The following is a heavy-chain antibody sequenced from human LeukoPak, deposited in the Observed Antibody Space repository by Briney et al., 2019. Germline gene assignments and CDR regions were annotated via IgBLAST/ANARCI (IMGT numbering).Heavy chain of an antibody. J-gene: IGHJ4*02. CDR3: ARRGRTIFGVVTKALDY. D-gene: IGHD3-3*01. CDR2: ISHSGST. CDR1: GGSISSGGYS. Sequence: SSQTLSLTCAVSGGSISSGGYSWSWIRQPPGKGLEWIGYISHSGSTYYNPSLKSRVTISVDRSKNQFSLELSSVTAADTAVYYCARRGRTIFGVVTKALDYWGQGTLVTVSS. V-gene: IGHV4-30-2*01.